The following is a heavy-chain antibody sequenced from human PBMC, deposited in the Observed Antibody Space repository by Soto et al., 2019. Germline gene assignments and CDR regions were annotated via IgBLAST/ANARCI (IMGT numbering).Heavy chain of an antibody. Sequence: PAETLSLTCAVSGGSSSSGDYYWSWIRQPPGKGLEWIGYIYYSGSTYYNPSLKSRVTISVDTSKNQFSLKLSSVTAADTAVYYCARGGRDYWGQGTLVTVSS. CDR1: GGSSSSGDYY. CDR3: ARGGRDY. CDR2: IYYSGST. D-gene: IGHD1-26*01. V-gene: IGHV4-30-4*01. J-gene: IGHJ4*02.